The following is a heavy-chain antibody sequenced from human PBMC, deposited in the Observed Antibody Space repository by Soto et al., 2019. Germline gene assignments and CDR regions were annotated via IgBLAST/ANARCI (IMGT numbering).Heavy chain of an antibody. D-gene: IGHD6-6*01. CDR1: GFTFSSYA. CDR2: ISGSGGST. CDR3: AAHWGYSSSPLGP. V-gene: IGHV3-23*01. J-gene: IGHJ5*02. Sequence: GGSLRLSCAASGFTFSSYAMSWVRQAPGKGLEWVSAISGSGGSTYYADSVKGRFTISRDNSKNTLYLQMNSLRAENTAVYYCAAHWGYSSSPLGPWGQGTLVTVSS.